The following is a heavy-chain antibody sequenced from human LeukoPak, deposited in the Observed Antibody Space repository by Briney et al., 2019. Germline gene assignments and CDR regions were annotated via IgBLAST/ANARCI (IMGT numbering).Heavy chain of an antibody. Sequence: SETLSLTCTVSGGSISGSSYYWGWIRQPPGKGLEWIGNIYYSGSTYYNPSLKGRVTISVDTSKNQFSLKLTSVTAADTAVYYCARHALGYCSGGRCPIPYYYYMDVWGKGTTVTVSS. CDR2: IYYSGST. J-gene: IGHJ6*03. CDR1: GGSISGSSYY. CDR3: ARHALGYCSGGRCPIPYYYYMDV. V-gene: IGHV4-39*01. D-gene: IGHD2-15*01.